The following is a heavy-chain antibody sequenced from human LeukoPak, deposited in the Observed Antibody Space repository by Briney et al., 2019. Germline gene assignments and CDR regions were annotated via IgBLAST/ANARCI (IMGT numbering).Heavy chain of an antibody. D-gene: IGHD3-22*01. CDR3: ARGHDDSSGYRVYFDY. CDR1: GGSFSGYY. Sequence: PSETLSLTCAVYGGSFSGYYWSWIRQPPGKGLEWIGEINHSRSTDYNPSLKSRVTISVDTSKNQFSLKLSPVTAADTAVYYCARGHDDSSGYRVYFDYWGQGTLVTVSS. CDR2: INHSRST. V-gene: IGHV4-34*01. J-gene: IGHJ4*02.